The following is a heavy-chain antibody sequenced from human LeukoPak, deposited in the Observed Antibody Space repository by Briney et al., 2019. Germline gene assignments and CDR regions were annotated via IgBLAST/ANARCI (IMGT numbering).Heavy chain of an antibody. CDR2: IYTCGST. CDR3: ARDYYDSSGYLYLFDY. D-gene: IGHD3-22*01. CDR1: GGSISSYY. V-gene: IGHV4-4*07. J-gene: IGHJ4*02. Sequence: SETLSLTCTVSGGSISSYYWRWIRQPAGKGLEWIGRIYTCGSTNYNPSLKSRVTMSVDTSKNQYSLKLSSVTAADTGVYYCARDYYDSSGYLYLFDYWGQGTLVTVSS.